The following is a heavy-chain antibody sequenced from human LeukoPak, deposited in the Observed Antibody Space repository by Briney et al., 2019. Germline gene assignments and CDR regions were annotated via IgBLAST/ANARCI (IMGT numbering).Heavy chain of an antibody. J-gene: IGHJ6*02. CDR3: ARVALVGATTRYYYYGMDV. V-gene: IGHV4-61*01. Sequence: SETLSLTCTVSGGSVSSGSYYWSWIRQPPGKGLEWIGYIYYSGSTNYNPSLKSRVTISVDTSKNQFPLKLSSVTAADTAVYYCARVALVGATTRYYYYGMDVWGQGTTVTVSS. D-gene: IGHD1-26*01. CDR2: IYYSGST. CDR1: GGSVSSGSYY.